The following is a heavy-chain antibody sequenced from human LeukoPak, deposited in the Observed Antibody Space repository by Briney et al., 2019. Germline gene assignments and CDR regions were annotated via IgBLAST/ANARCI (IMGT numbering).Heavy chain of an antibody. CDR1: GFTFSSYW. V-gene: IGHV3-7*01. Sequence: QTGGSLRLSCAASGFTFSSYWMSWVRQAPGKGLEWVANIKQDGSEKYYVDSVEGRFTISRDNAKNSLYLQMNSLRAEDTAVYYCARDLGAAAAGSIAFDIWGQGTMVTVSS. CDR3: ARDLGAAAAGSIAFDI. D-gene: IGHD6-13*01. J-gene: IGHJ3*02. CDR2: IKQDGSEK.